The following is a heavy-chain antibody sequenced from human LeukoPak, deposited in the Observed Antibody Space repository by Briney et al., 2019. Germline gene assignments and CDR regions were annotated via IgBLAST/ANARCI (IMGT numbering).Heavy chain of an antibody. Sequence: SVKVSCKASGGTFSSYAISWVRQAPGQGLEWMGRIIPIFGIANYAQKFQGRVTITADKSTSTAYMELSSLRSEDTAVYYCARSPAMSCGGDCYSGWFDPWGQGTLVSVSS. CDR2: IIPIFGIA. J-gene: IGHJ5*02. CDR3: ARSPAMSCGGDCYSGWFDP. D-gene: IGHD2-21*02. CDR1: GGTFSSYA. V-gene: IGHV1-69*04.